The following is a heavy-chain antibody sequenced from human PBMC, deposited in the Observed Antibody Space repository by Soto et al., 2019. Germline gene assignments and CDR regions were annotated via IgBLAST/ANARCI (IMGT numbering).Heavy chain of an antibody. V-gene: IGHV4-39*01. CDR2: IYYSGST. D-gene: IGHD6-6*01. CDR1: GGSISSSSYY. CDR3: ASPGTSSIAARGWFDP. Sequence: QLQLQESGPGLVKPSETLSLTCTVSGGSISSSSYYGGWIRQPPGKGLEWIGSIYYSGSTYYNPSLKSRVTIPGDTSKNQFSLKLSSVTAADTAVYYCASPGTSSIAARGWFDPWGQGTLVTVSS. J-gene: IGHJ5*02.